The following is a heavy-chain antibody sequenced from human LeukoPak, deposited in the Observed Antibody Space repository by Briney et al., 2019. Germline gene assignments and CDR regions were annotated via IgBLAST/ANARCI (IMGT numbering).Heavy chain of an antibody. CDR1: GGSISSYY. D-gene: IGHD3-22*01. J-gene: IGHJ4*02. CDR3: ARGYYDSSGYSNPFDY. CDR2: IYYTGNT. Sequence: SETLSLTCTVSGGSISSYYWSWIRQPPGKGLEWIGYIYYTGNTNYNPSLKSRVTVSVDTSKNQFPLRLSSVTAADTAVYYCARGYYDSSGYSNPFDYWGQGTLVTVSS. V-gene: IGHV4-59*01.